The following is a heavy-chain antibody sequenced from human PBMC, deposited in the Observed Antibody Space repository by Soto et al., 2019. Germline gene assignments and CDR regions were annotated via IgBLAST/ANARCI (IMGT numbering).Heavy chain of an antibody. Sequence: ASVKVSCKVSGYTLTELSMHWVRQAPGKGLEWMGGIEPEDGETNYAQKLQDRVTMTEDTSTDTAYMELSSLRSEDTAVYYCAAISPPGNGFDPWGQGTLVTVSS. CDR3: AAISPPGNGFDP. J-gene: IGHJ5*02. V-gene: IGHV1-24*01. CDR1: GYTLTELS. CDR2: IEPEDGET.